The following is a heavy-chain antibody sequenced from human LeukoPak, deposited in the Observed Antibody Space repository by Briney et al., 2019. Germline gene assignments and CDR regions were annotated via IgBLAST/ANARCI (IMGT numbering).Heavy chain of an antibody. D-gene: IGHD3-22*01. V-gene: IGHV1-69*06. Sequence: ASVKVSCKASGYTFTSYAMNWVRQAPGQGLEWMGGIIPIFGTANYAQKFQGRVTITADKSTSTACMELSSLRSEDTAVYYCARGFAMIVAGWENWFDPWGQGTLVTVSS. CDR2: IIPIFGTA. J-gene: IGHJ5*02. CDR1: GYTFTSYA. CDR3: ARGFAMIVAGWENWFDP.